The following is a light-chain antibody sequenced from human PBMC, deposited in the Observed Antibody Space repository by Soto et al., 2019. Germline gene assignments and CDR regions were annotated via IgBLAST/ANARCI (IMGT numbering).Light chain of an antibody. CDR2: GAS. J-gene: IGKJ5*01. CDR3: QQYGSSPIT. CDR1: QSISSY. V-gene: IGKV1-39*01. Sequence: DIQMTQAPSSLCASVGDRVTITCRASQSISSYLNWYQQEPGKAPKLLIYGASSRATGVPDRFSGSGSGTDFTLTISRLEPEDFAVYYCQQYGSSPITCGQGTRLEIK.